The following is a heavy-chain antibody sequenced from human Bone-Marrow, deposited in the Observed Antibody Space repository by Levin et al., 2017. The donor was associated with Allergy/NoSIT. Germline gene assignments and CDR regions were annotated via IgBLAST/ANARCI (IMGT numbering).Heavy chain of an antibody. D-gene: IGHD3-22*01. CDR2: INTGNGNT. CDR3: ARESSGHYYGNVFDI. V-gene: IGHV1-3*04. Sequence: GESLKISCKASGYSFSSHAIHWVRQAPGQRLEWMVWINTGNGNTEYSQKLQGRVTITRETSASTAYMEVRSLRSEDTAVYYCARESSGHYYGNVFDIWGQGTMVTVSS. CDR1: GYSFSSHA. J-gene: IGHJ3*02.